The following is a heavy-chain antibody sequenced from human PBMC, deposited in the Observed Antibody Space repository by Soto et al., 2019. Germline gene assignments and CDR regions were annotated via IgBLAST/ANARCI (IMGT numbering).Heavy chain of an antibody. V-gene: IGHV1-58*01. CDR1: GFTFSKSS. J-gene: IGHJ5*02. CDR3: AAETDDYDDFNH. D-gene: IGHD4-17*01. CDR2: VVVGSDNT. Sequence: SVKVSCKTSGFTFSKSSVQWMRQARGQRLEWIGWVVVGSDNTRYAQNFQDRVTITRDMSTSTSYMELSSLTSEDTAVYFCAAETDDYDDFNHWGQGTPVTVSS.